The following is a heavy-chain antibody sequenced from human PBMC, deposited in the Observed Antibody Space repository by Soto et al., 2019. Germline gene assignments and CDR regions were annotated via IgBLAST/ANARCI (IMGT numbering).Heavy chain of an antibody. CDR1: GFSFSDSY. Sequence: PGGSLRLSCAASGFSFSDSYMSWIRQAPGKGLEWVSHISSGSSYIKYADSVEGRFTISRDNAKNSLYLQINSRRAGDTAVYFFARETVEPGWFDFSGLGILVTVSS. CDR2: ISSGSSYI. CDR3: ARETVEPGWFDF. D-gene: IGHD6-19*01. V-gene: IGHV3-11*06. J-gene: IGHJ4*02.